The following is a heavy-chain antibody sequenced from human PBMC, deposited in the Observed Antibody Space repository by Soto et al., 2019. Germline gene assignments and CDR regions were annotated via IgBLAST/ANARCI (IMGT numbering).Heavy chain of an antibody. CDR1: GFTCSDYY. CDR2: ISSSSSYT. Sequence: QVQLVESGGGLVKPGGSLRLSCAASGFTCSDYYMSWIRQAPGKGLGWVSYISSSSSYTNYADSVKGRFTISRDNAKNTLYLHMNSLRADDTAVCFCAGLDDGYYFDYWGQGTLVIFSS. V-gene: IGHV3-11*05. J-gene: IGHJ4*02. CDR3: AGLDDGYYFDY. D-gene: IGHD3-22*01.